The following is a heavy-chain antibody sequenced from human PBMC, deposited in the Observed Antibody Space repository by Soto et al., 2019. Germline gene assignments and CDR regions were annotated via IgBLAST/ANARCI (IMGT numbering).Heavy chain of an antibody. V-gene: IGHV4-59*01. J-gene: IGHJ4*02. CDR3: ATGRYYYGSEY. Sequence: SETLSLTCTVSGGSISSYYWSWIRQAPGKGLEWIGYVYYSGSTNYNPSLKSRVTISLDTSKNQFSLILSSVTAADTAVYYCATGRYYYGSEYWGQGTLVTVSS. CDR1: GGSISSYY. D-gene: IGHD3-10*01. CDR2: VYYSGST.